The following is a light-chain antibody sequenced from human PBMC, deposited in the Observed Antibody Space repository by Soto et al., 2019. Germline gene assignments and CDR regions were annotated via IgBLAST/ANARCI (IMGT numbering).Light chain of an antibody. J-gene: IGKJ1*01. Sequence: DIQMTHSPSPLSASVGPRVPITCWASQTFSSALNCVQQPHGKAHKLLNYEASNFQSGVPSRFSGSGSGTDFTLTISSMQPEEFATDYCQQSYSTLATFSQGTKLQI. CDR3: QQSYSTLAT. CDR2: EAS. CDR1: QTFSSA. V-gene: IGKV1-39*01.